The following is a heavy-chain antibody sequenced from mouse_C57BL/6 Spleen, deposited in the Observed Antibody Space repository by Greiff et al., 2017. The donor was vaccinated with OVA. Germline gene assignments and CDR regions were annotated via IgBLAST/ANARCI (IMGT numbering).Heavy chain of an antibody. V-gene: IGHV1-81*01. J-gene: IGHJ4*01. D-gene: IGHD1-2*01. Sequence: VQLQQSGAELARPGASVKLSCKASGYTFTSYGISWVKQRTGQGLEWIGEIYPRSGNTYYNEKFKGKATLTADKSSSTAYMELRSLTSADSAVYFCARYGIKDDPYAMDYWGQGTSVTVSS. CDR2: IYPRSGNT. CDR3: ARYGIKDDPYAMDY. CDR1: GYTFTSYG.